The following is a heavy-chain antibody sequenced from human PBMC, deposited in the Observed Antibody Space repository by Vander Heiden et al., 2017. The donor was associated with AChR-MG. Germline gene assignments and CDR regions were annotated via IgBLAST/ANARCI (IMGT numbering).Heavy chain of an antibody. CDR2: ISYDGSNK. D-gene: IGHD3-10*01. J-gene: IGHJ4*02. CDR1: GSTFRSHD. Sequence: QVQLVESGGGVVQPGRSLSLSCAASGSTFRSHDMHWVRQAPGKGLEWVAVISYDGSNKYYADSVKGRFTISRDNSKNTLYLQMNSLRAEDTAVYYCARGSVSEDYGSGSYYIDYWGQGTLVTVSS. CDR3: ARGSVSEDYGSGSYYIDY. V-gene: IGHV3-30-3*01.